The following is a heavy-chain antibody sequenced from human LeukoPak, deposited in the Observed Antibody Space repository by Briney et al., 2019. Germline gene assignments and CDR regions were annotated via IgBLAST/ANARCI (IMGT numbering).Heavy chain of an antibody. CDR2: IYTSGST. J-gene: IGHJ6*03. Sequence: PSKTLSLTCTVSGGSISSYYWSWIRQPPGKGLEWIGYIYTSGSTNYNPSLKSRVTISVDTSKNQFSLKLSSVTAADTAVYYCARLGYCSSTSCQSHYYYYMDVWGKGTTVTVSS. CDR1: GGSISSYY. D-gene: IGHD2-2*01. CDR3: ARLGYCSSTSCQSHYYYYMDV. V-gene: IGHV4-4*09.